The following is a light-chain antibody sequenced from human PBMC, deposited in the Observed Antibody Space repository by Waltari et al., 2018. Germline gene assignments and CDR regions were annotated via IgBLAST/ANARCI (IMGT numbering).Light chain of an antibody. J-gene: IGLJ3*02. V-gene: IGLV2-14*01. CDR3: SSYTNSNTYV. Sequence: QSALTQPASVSGSPGQSITISCTGSSSDIGAYNFVSWYQRHPGKAPKLLVYGVRSRPSGVSHRFSGSKSGNTASLTISGLQTEDETDYYCSSYTNSNTYVFGGGTKLTVL. CDR2: GVR. CDR1: SSDIGAYNF.